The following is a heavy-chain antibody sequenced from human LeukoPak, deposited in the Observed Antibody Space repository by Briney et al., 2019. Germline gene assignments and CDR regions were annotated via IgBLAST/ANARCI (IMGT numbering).Heavy chain of an antibody. CDR1: GFTFDDYG. D-gene: IGHD6-13*01. Sequence: PGGSLRLSCAASGFTFDDYGMSWVRQAPGKGLEWVSGINWNGGSTGYADSVKGRFTISRDNAKNSLYLQMNSLRAEDTALYYCAREKGRYSSSPYLDCWGQGTLVTVSS. CDR3: AREKGRYSSSPYLDC. V-gene: IGHV3-20*04. J-gene: IGHJ4*02. CDR2: INWNGGST.